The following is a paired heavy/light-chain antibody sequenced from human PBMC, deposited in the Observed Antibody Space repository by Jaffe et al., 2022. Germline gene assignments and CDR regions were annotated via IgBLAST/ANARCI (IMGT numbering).Light chain of an antibody. CDR2: WAS. J-gene: IGKJ4*01. CDR3: QQYYSTPPP. Sequence: DIVMTQSPDSLAVSLGERATINCKSSQSVLYSSNNKNYLAWYQQKPGQPPKLLIYWASTRESGVPDRFSGSGSGTDFTLTISSLQAEDVAVYYCQQYYSTPPPFGGGTKVEIK. CDR1: QSVLYSSNNKNY. V-gene: IGKV4-1*01.
Heavy chain of an antibody. V-gene: IGHV3-7*01. CDR3: ARAHLAGSLLVDY. Sequence: EVQLVESGGGLVQPGGSLRLSCAASGFTFSSYWMSWVRQAPGKGPEWVANIKQDGSEQYYVGSVKGRFTISRDNAKNSLYLQMSSLRAEDTAVYYCARAHLAGSLLVDYWGQGTLVTVSS. D-gene: IGHD2-15*01. J-gene: IGHJ4*02. CDR1: GFTFSSYW. CDR2: IKQDGSEQ.